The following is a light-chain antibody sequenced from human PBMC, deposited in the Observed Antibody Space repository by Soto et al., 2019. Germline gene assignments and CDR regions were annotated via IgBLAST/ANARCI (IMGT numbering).Light chain of an antibody. CDR2: DNN. CDR3: GTWDPTLRTAP. V-gene: IGLV1-51*01. J-gene: IGLJ2*01. CDR1: SSNIGNND. Sequence: QSVLTQPPSVSAAPGQKVTISCSGSSSNIGNNDVSWYQVLPGTAPKLLIYDNNRRPSGIPDRFSGSKSGTSATLDITGLQTGDEADYYCGTWDPTLRTAPFGGGTKLTVL.